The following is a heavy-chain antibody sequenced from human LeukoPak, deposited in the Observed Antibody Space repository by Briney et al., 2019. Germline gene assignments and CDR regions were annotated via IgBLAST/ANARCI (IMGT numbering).Heavy chain of an antibody. CDR1: GFTFSSFW. D-gene: IGHD6-25*01. CDR2: IKQDGSEK. CDR3: AILGGSL. Sequence: PGGSLRLSCAASGFTFSSFWMNWVRQAPGKGLEYVANIKQDGSEKYYVDFVKGRFTISRDNAKNSLYLQMSSLRVEDTAVYYCAILGGSLWGQGSLVTVSS. V-gene: IGHV3-7*01. J-gene: IGHJ4*02.